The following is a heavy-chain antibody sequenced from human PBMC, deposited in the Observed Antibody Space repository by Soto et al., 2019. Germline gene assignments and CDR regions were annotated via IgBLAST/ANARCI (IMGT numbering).Heavy chain of an antibody. J-gene: IGHJ4*02. CDR2: ISGSGGST. Sequence: GGSLRLSCAASGFTFSDYAMSWVRQAPGKGLEWVSAISGSGGSTYYADSVKGRFTISRDKSKNTLYLHMNSLRAEDTALYYCAKSFSSNWYDYFDYWGQGRLVTVSS. D-gene: IGHD6-13*01. CDR3: AKSFSSNWYDYFDY. V-gene: IGHV3-23*01. CDR1: GFTFSDYA.